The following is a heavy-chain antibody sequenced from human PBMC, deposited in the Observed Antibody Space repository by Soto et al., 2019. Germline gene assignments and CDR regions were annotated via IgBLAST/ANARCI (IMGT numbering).Heavy chain of an antibody. J-gene: IGHJ4*02. CDR2: ISAYKGNT. V-gene: IGHV1-18*04. D-gene: IGHD3-10*01. Sequence: DSVMVSCKASGYTFPSYGISWVRQAPGQGLEWMGWISAYKGNTNYAQTLQGRDTMTTDTSTSTAYMELRSLRYVYTNVNACAGNHTGSLLDWGQGTLVTVSS. CDR1: GYTFPSYG. CDR3: AGNHTGSLLD.